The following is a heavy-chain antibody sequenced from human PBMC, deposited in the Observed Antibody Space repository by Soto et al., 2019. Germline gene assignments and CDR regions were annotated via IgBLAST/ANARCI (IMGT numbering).Heavy chain of an antibody. CDR2: IYYSGST. Sequence: NPSETLSLTCTVSGGSISSGGYYWSWIRQHPGKGLEWIGYIYYSGSTYYNPSLKSRVTISVDTSKNQFSLKLSSVTAADTAVYYCARERSGMNYYGMDVWGQGTTVTVSS. V-gene: IGHV4-31*03. CDR1: GGSISSGGYY. CDR3: ARERSGMNYYGMDV. D-gene: IGHD3-3*01. J-gene: IGHJ6*02.